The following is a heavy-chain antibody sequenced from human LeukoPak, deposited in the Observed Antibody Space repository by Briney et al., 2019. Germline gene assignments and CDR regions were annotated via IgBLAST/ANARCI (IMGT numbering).Heavy chain of an antibody. CDR3: TTDHIGGDDYYYYGMDV. CDR2: IKSKTDGGTT. J-gene: IGHJ6*04. Sequence: GGSLRLSRAASGFTFSNAWMSWVRQAPGKGLEWVGRIKSKTDGGTTDYAAPVKGRFTISRDDSKNTLYLQMNSLKTEDTAVYYCTTDHIGGDDYYYYGMDVWGKGTTVTVSS. D-gene: IGHD2-21*01. CDR1: GFTFSNAW. V-gene: IGHV3-15*01.